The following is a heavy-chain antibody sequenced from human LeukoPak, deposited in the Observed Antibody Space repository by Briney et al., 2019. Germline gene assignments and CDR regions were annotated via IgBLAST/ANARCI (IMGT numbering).Heavy chain of an antibody. J-gene: IGHJ4*02. CDR3: ARVRVTSGYYYVGPDPHFDY. V-gene: IGHV4-39*01. CDR1: GGSISSSSYY. CDR2: IYYSGST. Sequence: SETLSLTCTVSGGSISSSSYYWGWIRQPPGKGLEWIGSIYYSGSTYYNPSLKSRVTISVDTSKNQFSLKLSSVTAADTAVYYCARVRVTSGYYYVGPDPHFDYWGQGTLVTVSS. D-gene: IGHD3-22*01.